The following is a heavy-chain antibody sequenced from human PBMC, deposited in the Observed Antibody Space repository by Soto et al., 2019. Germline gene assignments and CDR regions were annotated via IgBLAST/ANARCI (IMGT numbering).Heavy chain of an antibody. V-gene: IGHV3-48*02. J-gene: IGHJ6*02. CDR2: ISSSSSTI. CDR3: ARDTIFGVEDDYYYGMDV. Sequence: EVQLVESGGGLVQPGGSLRLSCAASGFTFSSYSMNWVRQAPGKGLEWVSYISSSSSTIYYADSVKGRFTISRDNAKNSLYLQMNSRRDEDTAVYYCARDTIFGVEDDYYYGMDVWGQGTTVTVSS. D-gene: IGHD3-3*01. CDR1: GFTFSSYS.